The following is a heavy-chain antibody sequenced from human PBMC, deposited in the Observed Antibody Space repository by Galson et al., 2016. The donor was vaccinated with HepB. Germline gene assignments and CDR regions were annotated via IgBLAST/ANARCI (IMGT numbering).Heavy chain of an antibody. Sequence: SLRLSCAASGFTFSGYSMSWVRQAPGKGLQWVSYISSSSSTIYYADSVKGRFTISRDNAKNSLYLQMNSLRDEDTVVYYCARSLRYFDWSFDYWGQGTLVTVSS. CDR2: ISSSSSTI. CDR1: GFTFSGYS. J-gene: IGHJ4*02. D-gene: IGHD3-9*01. V-gene: IGHV3-48*02. CDR3: ARSLRYFDWSFDY.